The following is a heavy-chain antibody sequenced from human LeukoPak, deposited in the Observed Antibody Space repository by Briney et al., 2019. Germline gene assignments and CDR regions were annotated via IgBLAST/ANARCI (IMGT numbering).Heavy chain of an antibody. CDR2: INPNSGGT. CDR1: GYTFTGYY. D-gene: IGHD2-2*02. Sequence: ASVKVSCKASGYTFTGYYMHWVRPAPGQGLAWMGWINPNSGGTNYAQKFQGRVTMTRDTSISTAYMELSKLRSDDTAVYYCAKLGYCSSTSCYTGYYGMDVWGQGTTVTVSS. V-gene: IGHV1-2*02. J-gene: IGHJ6*02. CDR3: AKLGYCSSTSCYTGYYGMDV.